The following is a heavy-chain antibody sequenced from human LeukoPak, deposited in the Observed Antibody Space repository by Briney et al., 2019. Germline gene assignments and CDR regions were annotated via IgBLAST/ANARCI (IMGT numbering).Heavy chain of an antibody. V-gene: IGHV3-48*04. J-gene: IGHJ4*02. Sequence: GGSLRLSCAASGFTFSGYDMSWVRQAPGKGLEWVSYTSSSSSTIYYADSVKSRFTISRDNAKNSLYLQMNSLRAEDTAVYYCARDVTSKTRLGGYWGQGTLVTVSS. D-gene: IGHD1-26*01. CDR1: GFTFSGYD. CDR2: TSSSSSTI. CDR3: ARDVTSKTRLGGY.